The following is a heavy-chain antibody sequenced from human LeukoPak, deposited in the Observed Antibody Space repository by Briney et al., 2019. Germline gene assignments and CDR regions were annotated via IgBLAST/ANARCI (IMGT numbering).Heavy chain of an antibody. CDR1: GGSISSYY. J-gene: IGHJ6*03. V-gene: IGHV4-59*01. Sequence: PSETLSLTCTVSGGSISSYYWSWIRQPPGKGLEWIGYIYYSGSTNYNPSLKSRVTISVDTSKNQFSLKLSSVTAADTAVYYCAATGYDFWSGYMSPDYYYYMDVWGKGTTVTVSS. CDR3: AATGYDFWSGYMSPDYYYYMDV. CDR2: IYYSGST. D-gene: IGHD3-3*01.